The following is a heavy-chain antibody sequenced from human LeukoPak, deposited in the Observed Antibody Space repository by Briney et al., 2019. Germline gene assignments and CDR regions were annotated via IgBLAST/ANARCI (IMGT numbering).Heavy chain of an antibody. Sequence: GGSLRLSCAASGFTFSSYGMHWVRQAPGKGLEWVAVIWSDGSNKYHADSVKGRFTISRDNSKNTLYLQMNSLRVEDTAVYYCVRGGYGVYYGMDVWGQGTTVTVSS. CDR2: IWSDGSNK. D-gene: IGHD1-1*01. CDR3: VRGGYGVYYGMDV. V-gene: IGHV3-33*01. J-gene: IGHJ6*01. CDR1: GFTFSSYG.